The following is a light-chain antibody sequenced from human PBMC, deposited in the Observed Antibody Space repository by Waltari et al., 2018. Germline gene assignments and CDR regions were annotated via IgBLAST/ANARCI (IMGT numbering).Light chain of an antibody. CDR3: MQARQTPWT. Sequence: DIVMTQSPRFLPVTPGEPASISCRSSQSLLHSSGYTFLDWYLQKPGQSPQLLIYLVSNRASGVPDRFSCSGSGTDFTLKISRVEAEDVGVYYCMQARQTPWTFGQGTKVEIK. J-gene: IGKJ1*01. CDR2: LVS. CDR1: QSLLHSSGYTF. V-gene: IGKV2-28*01.